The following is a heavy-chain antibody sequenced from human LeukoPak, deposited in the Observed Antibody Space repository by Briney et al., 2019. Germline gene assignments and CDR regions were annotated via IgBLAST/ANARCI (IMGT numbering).Heavy chain of an antibody. D-gene: IGHD3-10*01. CDR2: IRSKANSYAT. J-gene: IGHJ4*02. Sequence: GGSLRLSCAASGFTFSGSAMHWVRQASGKGLEWVGRIRSKANSYATAYAASVKGRFTISRDDSKNTAYLQMNSLRAGDTAVYYCAKELRWGYYNSGRPKTFDFWGQGTLVTVSS. V-gene: IGHV3-73*01. CDR3: AKELRWGYYNSGRPKTFDF. CDR1: GFTFSGSA.